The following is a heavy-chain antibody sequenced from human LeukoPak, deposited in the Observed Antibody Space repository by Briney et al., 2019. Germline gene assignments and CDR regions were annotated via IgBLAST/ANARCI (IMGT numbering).Heavy chain of an antibody. CDR3: ARSSHYYDAFDI. Sequence: GASVKDSCKASGYTFTGYYMHWVRQAPGQGLEWMGWINPNSGGTNYAQKFQGRVTMTRDTSISTAYMELSRLRSDETAVYYCARSSHYYDAFDIWGQGTMVTVSS. V-gene: IGHV1-2*02. CDR1: GYTFTGYY. D-gene: IGHD3-10*01. J-gene: IGHJ3*02. CDR2: INPNSGGT.